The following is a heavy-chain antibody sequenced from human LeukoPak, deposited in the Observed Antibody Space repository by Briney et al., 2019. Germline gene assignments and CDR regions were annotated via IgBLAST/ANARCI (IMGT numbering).Heavy chain of an antibody. CDR2: ISYDGSNK. V-gene: IGHV3-30-3*01. CDR1: GFTFSSYA. CDR3: AIRGAY. D-gene: IGHD3-10*01. Sequence: GRSLRLSCAASGFTFSSYAMHWVRQAPGKGLEWVAVISYDGSNKYYADSVKGRFTISRDNSKNTLYLQMNSLRAEDTAVYYCAIRGAYWGQGTLVTVSS. J-gene: IGHJ4*02.